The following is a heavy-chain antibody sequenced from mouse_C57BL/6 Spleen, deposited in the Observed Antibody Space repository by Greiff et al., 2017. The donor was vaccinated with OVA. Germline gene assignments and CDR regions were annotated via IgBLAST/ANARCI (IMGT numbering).Heavy chain of an antibody. CDR1: GYTFTSYW. CDR2: IYPGSGST. J-gene: IGHJ2*01. V-gene: IGHV1-55*01. CDR3: ARGGGTYDY. D-gene: IGHD4-1*01. Sequence: VQLQHSGAELVKPGASVKMSCKASGYTFTSYWITWVKQRPGQGLEWIGDIYPGSGSTNYNEKFKSKATLTVDTSSSTAYMQLSSLTSEDSAVYYCARGGGTYDYWGQGTTLTVSS.